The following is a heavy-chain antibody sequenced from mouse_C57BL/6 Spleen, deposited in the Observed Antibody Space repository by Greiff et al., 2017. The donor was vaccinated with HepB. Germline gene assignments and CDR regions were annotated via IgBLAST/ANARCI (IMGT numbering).Heavy chain of an antibody. CDR3: ARGGDEDY. CDR1: GYTFTSYW. V-gene: IGHV1-61*01. Sequence: QVQLKQPGAELVRPGSSVKLSCKASGYTFTSYWMDWVKQRPGQGLEWIGNIYPSDSETHYNQKFKDKATLTVDKSSSTAYMQLSSLTSEDSAVYYCARGGDEDYWGQGTTLTVSS. J-gene: IGHJ2*01. D-gene: IGHD3-3*01. CDR2: IYPSDSET.